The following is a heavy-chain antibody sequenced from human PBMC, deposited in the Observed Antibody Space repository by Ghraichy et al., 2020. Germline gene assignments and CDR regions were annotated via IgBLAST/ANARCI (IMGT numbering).Heavy chain of an antibody. CDR2: IYHSGTG. Sequence: LSLTCAVSGGSVSSGSYSWTWIRQPPGKGLEWIGYIYHSGTGYYNPSLESRVTLSVDRSKNQFSLDLTSVTAADTAVYYCAILASNAVDVWGHGTTVTVSS. D-gene: IGHD2-8*01. CDR1: GGSVSSGSYS. CDR3: AILASNAVDV. V-gene: IGHV4-30-2*01. J-gene: IGHJ6*02.